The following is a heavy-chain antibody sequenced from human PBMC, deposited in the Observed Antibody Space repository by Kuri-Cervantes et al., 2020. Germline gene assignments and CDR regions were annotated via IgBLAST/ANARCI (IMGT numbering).Heavy chain of an antibody. D-gene: IGHD3-3*01. CDR2: INHSGST. Sequence: GSLRLSCVVYGGSFSGYYWSWIRQPPGKGLEWIGEINHSGSTNYNPSLKSRVTISVDTSKNQFSLKLSSVTAADTAVYYCARSFSTGHITRRDAFDIWGQGTMVTVSS. V-gene: IGHV4-34*01. J-gene: IGHJ3*02. CDR3: ARSFSTGHITRRDAFDI. CDR1: GGSFSGYY.